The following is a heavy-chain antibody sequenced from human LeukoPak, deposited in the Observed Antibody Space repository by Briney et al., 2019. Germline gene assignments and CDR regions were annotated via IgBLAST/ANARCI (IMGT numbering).Heavy chain of an antibody. CDR3: AKGVVVAATRDAFDI. CDR2: ISGSGGST. D-gene: IGHD2-15*01. V-gene: IGHV3-23*01. J-gene: IGHJ3*02. CDR1: GFTFSSYA. Sequence: PGGSLRLPCAASGFTFSSYAMSWVRQAPGKGLEWVSAISGSGGSTYYADSVKGRFAISRDNSKNTLYLQMNSLRAEDTAVYYCAKGVVVAATRDAFDIWGQGTMVTVSS.